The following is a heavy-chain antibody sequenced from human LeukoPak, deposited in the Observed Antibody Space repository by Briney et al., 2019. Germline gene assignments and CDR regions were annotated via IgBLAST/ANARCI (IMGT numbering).Heavy chain of an antibody. V-gene: IGHV4-34*01. Sequence: GSLRLSCAASGFTVSSNYMSWIRQSPGKGLEWIGEINHSGSTNYNPSLKSRVTISVDTSKNQFSLKLSSVTAADTAVYYCASLAARLDYWGQGTLVTVSS. CDR3: ASLAARLDY. CDR1: GFTVSSNY. J-gene: IGHJ4*02. D-gene: IGHD6-6*01. CDR2: INHSGST.